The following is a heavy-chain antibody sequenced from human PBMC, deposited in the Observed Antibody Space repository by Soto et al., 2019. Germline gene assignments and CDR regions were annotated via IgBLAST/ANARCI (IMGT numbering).Heavy chain of an antibody. J-gene: IGHJ6*02. V-gene: IGHV3-30*18. CDR1: GFTFSSYG. Sequence: QVQLVESGGGVVQPGRSLRLSCAASGFTFSSYGMHWVRQAPGKGLEWVAVISYDGSNKYYADSVKGRFTISRYNSKNTLYRQMNSLRAEDTAVYYCAKSTVGVTNYYYYYGMDVWGQGTTVTVSS. D-gene: IGHD1-26*01. CDR2: ISYDGSNK. CDR3: AKSTVGVTNYYYYYGMDV.